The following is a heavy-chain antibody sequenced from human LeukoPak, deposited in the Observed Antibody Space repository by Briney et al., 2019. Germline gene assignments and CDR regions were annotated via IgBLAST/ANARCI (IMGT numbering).Heavy chain of an antibody. V-gene: IGHV1-18*04. CDR3: ARAPGSSVLLPFDY. Sequence: ASVKVSCKASGYTFTSYYMHWVRQAPGQGLEWMGWISAYNGNTNYAQKLQGRVTMTTDTSTSTAYMELRSLRSDDTAVYYCARAPGSSVLLPFDYWGQGTLVTVSS. CDR1: GYTFTSYY. J-gene: IGHJ4*02. D-gene: IGHD6-13*01. CDR2: ISAYNGNT.